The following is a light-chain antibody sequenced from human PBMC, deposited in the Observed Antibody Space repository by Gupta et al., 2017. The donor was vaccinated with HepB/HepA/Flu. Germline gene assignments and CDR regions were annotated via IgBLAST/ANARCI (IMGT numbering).Light chain of an antibody. V-gene: IGLV1-44*01. Sequence: QSVLTQPPSASGTPGQRVTISCSGSSSNIGSNTVNWYQQLPGTAHNLLFCSNNRRPSAVPARVSGSNSGTSDSLALPGLHSEDEAGYDCSDWHDSLKDMGVFGGGTKLTVL. J-gene: IGLJ2*01. CDR2: SNN. CDR3: SDWHDSLKDMGV. CDR1: SSNIGSNT.